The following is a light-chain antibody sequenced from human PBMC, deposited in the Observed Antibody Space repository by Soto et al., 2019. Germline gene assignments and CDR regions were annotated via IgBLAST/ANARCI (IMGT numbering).Light chain of an antibody. J-gene: IGKJ5*01. CDR3: QQYNTWRSIS. Sequence: DIQMTQSPSTLSASVGDRVTITCRASQSISSWLAWYQQKPGKAPKLLIYKASSLESGVPSRFSGSGSGTEFTLTISSLQSEDFAVYYCQQYNTWRSISFGQGRLLEIK. CDR2: KAS. CDR1: QSISSW. V-gene: IGKV1-5*03.